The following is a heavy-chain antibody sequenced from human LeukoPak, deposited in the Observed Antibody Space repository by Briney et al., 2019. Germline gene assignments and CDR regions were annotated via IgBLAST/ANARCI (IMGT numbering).Heavy chain of an antibody. J-gene: IGHJ3*02. CDR2: TYNSGTT. Sequence: KPSETLSLTCSDSGGSISSYYWSWIRQSPDKGLNWIGYTYNSGTTNYNPSLKSRVTMSVDTSKNQFSLKLSSVTAADTAVYYCARQVQWLVLHGAFDIWGQGTMVSVSS. CDR3: ARQVQWLVLHGAFDI. V-gene: IGHV4-59*08. CDR1: GGSISSYY. D-gene: IGHD6-19*01.